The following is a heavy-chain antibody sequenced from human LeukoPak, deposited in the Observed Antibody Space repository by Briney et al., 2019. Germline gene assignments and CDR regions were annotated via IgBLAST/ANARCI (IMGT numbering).Heavy chain of an antibody. CDR1: GGSISSGSYY. CDR2: IYTSGST. D-gene: IGHD3-22*01. Sequence: PSQTLSLTCTVSGGSISSGSYYWSWIRQPAGKGLEWIGRIYTSGSTNYNPSLKSRVTMSVDTSKNQFSLKLSSVTAADTAVYYCARGYYYDSSVGFDYWGQGTLVTVSS. CDR3: ARGYYYDSSVGFDY. V-gene: IGHV4-61*02. J-gene: IGHJ4*02.